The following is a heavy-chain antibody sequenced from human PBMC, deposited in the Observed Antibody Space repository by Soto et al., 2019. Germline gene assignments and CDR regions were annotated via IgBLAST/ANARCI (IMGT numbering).Heavy chain of an antibody. D-gene: IGHD3-3*01. CDR3: ASPPITICGVVPNPNYYYVMDV. Sequence: QVQLVQSGAEVKKPGSSVKVSCKASGGTFSSYAISWVRQAPGQGLEWMGGIIPIFGTANYAQKFQGRVTIPADESTSTAYMELSSLRSEDTAVYYCASPPITICGVVPNPNYYYVMDVWGQGTTVTVSS. V-gene: IGHV1-69*01. CDR1: GGTFSSYA. J-gene: IGHJ6*02. CDR2: IIPIFGTA.